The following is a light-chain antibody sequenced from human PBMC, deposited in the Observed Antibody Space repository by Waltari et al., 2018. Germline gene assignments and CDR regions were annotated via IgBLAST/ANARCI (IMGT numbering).Light chain of an antibody. J-gene: IGLJ2*01. Sequence: SSELTQPPSVTVSPGQTAKLTCSGDALATQYGYWYQPKPGQAPVLLIYKDTERPSGIPERFSGSSAGTTVTLTVSGVQAEDEADYYCQSTDRSVFFGGGTKLTVL. CDR1: ALATQY. CDR3: QSTDRSVF. CDR2: KDT. V-gene: IGLV3-25*03.